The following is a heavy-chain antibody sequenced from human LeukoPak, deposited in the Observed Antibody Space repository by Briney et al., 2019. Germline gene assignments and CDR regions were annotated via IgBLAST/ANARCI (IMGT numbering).Heavy chain of an antibody. Sequence: SETLSLTCAVYGGSFGTFYWTWIRQPPGKGLEWIGSIYYSGSTYYNPSLKSRVTISVDTSKNQFSLKLSSVTAADTAVYYCASRKYYYDSSGYPPDAFDIWGQGTMVTVSS. D-gene: IGHD3-22*01. CDR1: GGSFGTFY. V-gene: IGHV4-34*01. CDR2: IYYSGST. CDR3: ASRKYYYDSSGYPPDAFDI. J-gene: IGHJ3*02.